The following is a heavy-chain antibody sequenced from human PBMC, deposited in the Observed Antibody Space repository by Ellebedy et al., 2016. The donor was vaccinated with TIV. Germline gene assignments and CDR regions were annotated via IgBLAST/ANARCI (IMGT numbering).Heavy chain of an antibody. V-gene: IGHV3-7*01. CDR3: AREGAYGDYSQVSFPFDP. J-gene: IGHJ5*02. D-gene: IGHD4-17*01. CDR2: IRQDGHEK. CDR1: GFSFSSYW. Sequence: GESLKISCAASGFSFSSYWMSWVRQAPGKGLEWVASIRQDGHEKDYVDSVKGRFTISRDNGKNSLDLQMNSLRAEDTAVYYCAREGAYGDYSQVSFPFDPWGQGTLVTVSS.